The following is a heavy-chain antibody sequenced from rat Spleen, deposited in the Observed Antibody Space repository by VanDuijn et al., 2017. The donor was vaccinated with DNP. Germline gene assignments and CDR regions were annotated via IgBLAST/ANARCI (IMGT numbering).Heavy chain of an antibody. CDR1: GFTFNNYW. Sequence: EVQLVESGGDLVQPGRSLKLSCVASGFTFNNYWMTWIRQVPGKGLEWVASITSSGGSTYYRDSVKGRFTVSRDNAYSTLYLQMDSLRSEDTATYFCAGNYYDGSSYYPFAYWGQGTLVTVSS. D-gene: IGHD1-12*02. CDR3: AGNYYDGSSYYPFAY. CDR2: ITSSGGST. V-gene: IGHV5-31*01. J-gene: IGHJ3*01.